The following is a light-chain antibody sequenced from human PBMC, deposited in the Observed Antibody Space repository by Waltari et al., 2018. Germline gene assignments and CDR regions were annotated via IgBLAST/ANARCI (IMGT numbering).Light chain of an antibody. CDR1: GSDIGAFNL. V-gene: IGLV2-14*01. CDR3: TSFTRAKTWV. CDR2: GVS. J-gene: IGLJ3*02. Sequence: QSALTQPASVSGSPRQSIPIPCPGTGSDIGAFNLVLWYQQHSGKAPSLIIFGVSDRPSGISNRFSGSKSGNTASLTISGLQAEDEADYYCTSFTRAKTWVFGGGTKVTVL.